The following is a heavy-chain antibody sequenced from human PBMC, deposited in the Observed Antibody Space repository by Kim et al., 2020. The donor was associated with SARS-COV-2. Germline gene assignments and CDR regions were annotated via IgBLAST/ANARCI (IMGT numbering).Heavy chain of an antibody. J-gene: IGHJ4*02. V-gene: IGHV3-23*01. Sequence: GGSLRLSCAASGFTFSSYAMSWVRQAPGKGLEWVSAISGSGGSTYYADSVKGRFTISRDNSKNTLYLQMNSLRAEDTAVYYCAKSPRFVLMVYATRPGYFDYWGQGTLVTVSS. CDR1: GFTFSSYA. CDR3: AKSPRFVLMVYATRPGYFDY. D-gene: IGHD2-8*01. CDR2: ISGSGGST.